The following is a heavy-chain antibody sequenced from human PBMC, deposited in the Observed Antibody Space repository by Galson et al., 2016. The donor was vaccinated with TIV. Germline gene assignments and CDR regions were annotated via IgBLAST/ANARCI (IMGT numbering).Heavy chain of an antibody. CDR3: AREKMSGSQFGANFDY. Sequence: SLRLSCAVSGFTFSNYWMSWVRQAPGKGLEWVANIKHDESEIYYVDSVKGRFSIFRDNAKNSLYLQMGSLRAEDTAVYYCAREKMSGSQFGANFDYWGPGSLVTVSS. D-gene: IGHD1-26*01. CDR1: GFTFSNYW. CDR2: IKHDESEI. V-gene: IGHV3-7*01. J-gene: IGHJ4*02.